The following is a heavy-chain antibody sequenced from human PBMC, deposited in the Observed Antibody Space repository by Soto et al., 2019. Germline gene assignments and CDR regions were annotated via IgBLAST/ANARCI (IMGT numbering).Heavy chain of an antibody. CDR2: IYWDNYK. Sequence: QITLKESGPTLVKPTQTLTLTCTFSGFSLSSSGVGVGWIRQPPGKALEWLALIYWDNYKQYSPSLKNRFTITKHTSKNQVVLTMTKMEPGDTGTYYCARVMGSGTVGVFDYWGQGTLVTVSS. CDR1: GFSLSSSGVG. J-gene: IGHJ4*02. D-gene: IGHD6-13*01. V-gene: IGHV2-5*02. CDR3: ARVMGSGTVGVFDY.